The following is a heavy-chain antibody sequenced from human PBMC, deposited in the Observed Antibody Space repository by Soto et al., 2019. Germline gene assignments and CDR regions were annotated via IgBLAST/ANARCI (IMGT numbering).Heavy chain of an antibody. J-gene: IGHJ6*02. D-gene: IGHD5-18*01. CDR2: IYYSGST. CDR3: ARAEPWLQYRPYYYSYGMDV. Sequence: SETLSLTCTVSGGSISSYYWSWVRQPPGKGLEWIGYIYYSGSTNYNPSLKRRVTISVDTSKNQFSLKLSSVTAADTAVYYCARAEPWLQYRPYYYSYGMDVSGQAPKVTVS. V-gene: IGHV4-59*01. CDR1: GGSISSYY.